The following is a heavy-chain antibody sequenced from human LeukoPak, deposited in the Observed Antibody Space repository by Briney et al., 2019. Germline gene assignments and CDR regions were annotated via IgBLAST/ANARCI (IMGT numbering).Heavy chain of an antibody. D-gene: IGHD1-7*01. J-gene: IGHJ4*02. CDR3: ARDRIAGTSPKMDY. V-gene: IGHV3-23*01. CDR1: GFTFSTYG. CDR2: LSGSGSDT. Sequence: GGSLRLSCAASGFTFSTYGMSWVRQAPGKGLEWVSVLSGSGSDTYSADSVKGRFSISRDNSKSTLYLQMNSLRAEDTALYYCARDRIAGTSPKMDYWGQGTLVTVSS.